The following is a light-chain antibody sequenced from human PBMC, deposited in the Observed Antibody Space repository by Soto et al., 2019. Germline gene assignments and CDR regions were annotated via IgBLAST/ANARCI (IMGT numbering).Light chain of an antibody. CDR2: GNS. CDR1: SSNIGAGYD. J-gene: IGLJ1*01. Sequence: QLVLTQPPSVSGAPGQRVTISCTGSSSNIGAGYDVHWYQQFPGTAPKLLIYGNSNRPSGVPDRFSGSKSGTSASLAITGLQAEDEADYYCQSYDSSRSGVFGSGTKLTVL. V-gene: IGLV1-40*01. CDR3: QSYDSSRSGV.